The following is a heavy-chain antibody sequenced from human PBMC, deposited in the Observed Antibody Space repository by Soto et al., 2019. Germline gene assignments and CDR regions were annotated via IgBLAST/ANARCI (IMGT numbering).Heavy chain of an antibody. CDR1: GFTFSSYG. CDR2: IWYDGSNK. J-gene: IGHJ4*02. Sequence: GGSLRLSCAASGFTFSSYGMHWVRQAPGKGLEWVAVIWYDGSNKNYADSVKGRFTISRDNSKNTLYLQMNSLRAEDTAVYYCAREGGDYLALYLTYFDYWGQGTLVTVSS. CDR3: AREGGDYLALYLTYFDY. V-gene: IGHV3-33*01. D-gene: IGHD4-17*01.